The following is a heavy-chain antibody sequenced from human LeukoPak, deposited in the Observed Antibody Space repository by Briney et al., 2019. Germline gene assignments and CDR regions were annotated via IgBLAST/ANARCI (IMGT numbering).Heavy chain of an antibody. D-gene: IGHD4-17*01. CDR1: GGTFSSYA. V-gene: IGHV1-69*04. J-gene: IGHJ6*02. Sequence: ASVKVSCKASGGTFSSYATSWVRQAPGQGLEWMGRIIPILGIANYAQKFQGRVTITADKSTSTAYMELSSLRSEDTAVYYCARTHYGDYEGWVGMDVWGQGTTVTVSS. CDR3: ARTHYGDYEGWVGMDV. CDR2: IIPILGIA.